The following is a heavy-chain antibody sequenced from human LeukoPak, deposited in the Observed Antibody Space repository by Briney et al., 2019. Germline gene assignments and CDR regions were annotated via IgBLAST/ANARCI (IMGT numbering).Heavy chain of an antibody. D-gene: IGHD3-22*01. J-gene: IGHJ5*02. Sequence: SETLSLTCTVPGGSISSSSYYWGWIRQPPGKGLEWIGSIYYSGSTYYNPSLKSRVTISVDTSKNQFSLKLSSVTAADTAVFYCARSHYYDSSGSHNNWFDPWGQGTLVTVSS. CDR3: ARSHYYDSSGSHNNWFDP. V-gene: IGHV4-39*07. CDR1: GGSISSSSYY. CDR2: IYYSGST.